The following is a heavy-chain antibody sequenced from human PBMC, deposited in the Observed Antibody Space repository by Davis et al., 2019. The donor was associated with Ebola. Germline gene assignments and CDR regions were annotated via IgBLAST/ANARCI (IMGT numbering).Heavy chain of an antibody. J-gene: IGHJ5*02. CDR3: APTIFGVPQP. CDR2: IDPGDSYT. Sequence: HRESLKISCQASGHSFANYWMSWVRQMPGKGLAWMGRIDPGDSYTDYSPSFQGHVSISADRSTNTAYLQWRSLRASDTGTYYCAPTIFGVPQPWGQGTLVTVSS. CDR1: GHSFANYW. V-gene: IGHV5-10-1*01. D-gene: IGHD3-3*01.